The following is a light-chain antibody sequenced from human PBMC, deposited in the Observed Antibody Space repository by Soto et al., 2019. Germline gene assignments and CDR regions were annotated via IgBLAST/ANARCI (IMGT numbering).Light chain of an antibody. Sequence: QSALTQPASVSGSPGQSITISCTGTSSDVGSYNLVSRYQQHPGKAPKLMIYEGSKRPSGVSNRFSGSKSGNTASLTISGLQAEDEADYYCCSYAGSSTFPFCVFGTGTKVTVL. CDR2: EGS. V-gene: IGLV2-23*03. CDR3: CSYAGSSTFPFCV. CDR1: SSDVGSYNL. J-gene: IGLJ1*01.